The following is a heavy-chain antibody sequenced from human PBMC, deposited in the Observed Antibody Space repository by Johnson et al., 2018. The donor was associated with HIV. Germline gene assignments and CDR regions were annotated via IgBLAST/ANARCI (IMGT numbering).Heavy chain of an antibody. D-gene: IGHD2-8*01. J-gene: IGHJ3*01. CDR1: GFTFSSYA. CDR2: ISYDGSNK. V-gene: IGHV3-30-3*01. Sequence: VQLVESGGGVVQPGRSLRLSCAASGFTFSSYAMHWVRQAPGKGLEWVAVISYDGSNKYYADSVKGRFTISRDNSKNTLYLQMNSLRAEDTAVYYCVRDPDPLSGVAFDFWGQGTMVTVSS. CDR3: VRDPDPLSGVAFDF.